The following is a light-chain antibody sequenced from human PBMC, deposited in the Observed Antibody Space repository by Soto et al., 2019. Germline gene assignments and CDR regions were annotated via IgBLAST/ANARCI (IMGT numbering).Light chain of an antibody. Sequence: IVLTQSPATLSLSPGERATLSCRARQSVSNCLAWYQQKPGQAPRLLIYDASNRATGIPARFSGSGSGTDFTLTISSLEPEDFAVYYCQQRSNWPLLTFGGGTKVEIK. CDR3: QQRSNWPLLT. CDR1: QSVSNC. V-gene: IGKV3-11*01. J-gene: IGKJ4*01. CDR2: DAS.